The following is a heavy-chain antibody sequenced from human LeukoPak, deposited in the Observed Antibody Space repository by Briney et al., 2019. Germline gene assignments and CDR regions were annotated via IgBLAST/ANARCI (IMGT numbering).Heavy chain of an antibody. CDR1: SGSISSGSYY. D-gene: IGHD1-26*01. Sequence: SETLSLTCTVSSGSISSGSYYWSWIRQPAGKGLEWIGRIYTSGSTNYNPSLKSRATISVDTSKNQFSLKLSSVTAANRAVYYCARERVGASQTVDAFDIWLEGTMVTVFS. J-gene: IGHJ3*02. CDR3: ARERVGASQTVDAFDI. CDR2: IYTSGST. V-gene: IGHV4-61*02.